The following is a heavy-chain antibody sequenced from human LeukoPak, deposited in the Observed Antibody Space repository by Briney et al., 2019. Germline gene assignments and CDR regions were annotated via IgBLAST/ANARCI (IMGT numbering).Heavy chain of an antibody. CDR1: GFTFSSYW. J-gene: IGHJ4*02. D-gene: IGHD3-10*01. V-gene: IGHV3-7*01. CDR3: AREPTYSYGLGSLDY. Sequence: GGSLRLSCAVSGFTFSSYWMSWVRQAPGKGLEWVANIKQDESEKYFVDSVKGRFTISRDNAKNSLYLQMNSLRAEDTAVYYCAREPTYSYGLGSLDYWGQGTLVTVSS. CDR2: IKQDESEK.